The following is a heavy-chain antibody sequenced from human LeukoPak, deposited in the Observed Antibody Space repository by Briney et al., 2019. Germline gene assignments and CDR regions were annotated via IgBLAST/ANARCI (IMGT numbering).Heavy chain of an antibody. V-gene: IGHV3-23*01. CDR1: GFTFSDYA. CDR3: AKDYIVATDWYFDL. J-gene: IGHJ2*01. D-gene: IGHD5-12*01. Sequence: GGSLRLSCAASGFTFSDYAMSWVRQAPGKGLEWVSGISYNGGSIYYVDSVKGRFTISRDNSKNTLYLQMNSLRAEATAVYYCAKDYIVATDWYFDLWGRGTLVTVSS. CDR2: ISYNGGSI.